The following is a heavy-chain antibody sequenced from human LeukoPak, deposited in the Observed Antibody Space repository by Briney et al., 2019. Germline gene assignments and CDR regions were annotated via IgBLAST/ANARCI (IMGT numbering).Heavy chain of an antibody. CDR3: ARPVTYNDVWSGYPPFDY. D-gene: IGHD3/OR15-3a*01. Sequence: GGSLRLSCAASGFTVSSNYMSRVRQAPGKGLEWVSVIYSDDSTYYADSVKGRFTISRDNSKNTLYLQMNSLRAEDTAVYYCARPVTYNDVWSGYPPFDYWGQGTLITVSS. CDR2: IYSDDST. J-gene: IGHJ4*02. V-gene: IGHV3-66*04. CDR1: GFTVSSNY.